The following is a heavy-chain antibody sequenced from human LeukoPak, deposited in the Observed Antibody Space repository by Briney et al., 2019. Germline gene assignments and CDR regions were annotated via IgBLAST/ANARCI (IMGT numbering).Heavy chain of an antibody. CDR2: IYYDDRT. CDR3: ARRAGAYSHPYDY. Sequence: PGGSLRLSCIVSGFTVSDNSMSWVRQAPGKGLEWVSFIYYDDRTHYSDSVKGRFTISRDNSKNTLYLQMNSLRAEDTAVYYCARRAGAYSHPYDYWGQGTLVTVSS. CDR1: GFTVSDNS. J-gene: IGHJ4*02. V-gene: IGHV3-53*01. D-gene: IGHD4/OR15-4a*01.